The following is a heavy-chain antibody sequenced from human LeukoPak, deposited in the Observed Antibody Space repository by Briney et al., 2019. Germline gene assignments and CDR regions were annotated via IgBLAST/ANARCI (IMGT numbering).Heavy chain of an antibody. CDR1: GFTFSSYA. CDR3: ALPGYDSSGYYHFDY. D-gene: IGHD3-22*01. Sequence: GRSLRLSCAASGFTFSSYAMHWVRQAPGKGLEWVAVISYDGSNKYYADSVKGRFTISRDNSKNTLYLQMNSLRAEDTAVYYCALPGYDSSGYYHFDYWGQGTLVTVSS. CDR2: ISYDGSNK. V-gene: IGHV3-30-3*01. J-gene: IGHJ4*02.